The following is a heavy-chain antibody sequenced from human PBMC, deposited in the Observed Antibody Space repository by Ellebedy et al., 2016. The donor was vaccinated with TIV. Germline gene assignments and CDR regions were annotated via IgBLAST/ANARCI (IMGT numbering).Heavy chain of an antibody. CDR3: ARVLGLYRAVAGLDY. Sequence: ASVKVSCKASGYTFTSYGISWVRQAPGQGLEWMGWISAYNGNTNYAQKLQGRVTMTTDTSTSTAYMELRSLRSDDTAVYYCARVLGLYRAVAGLDYWGQGTLVTVSS. CDR2: ISAYNGNT. D-gene: IGHD6-19*01. CDR1: GYTFTSYG. J-gene: IGHJ4*02. V-gene: IGHV1-18*01.